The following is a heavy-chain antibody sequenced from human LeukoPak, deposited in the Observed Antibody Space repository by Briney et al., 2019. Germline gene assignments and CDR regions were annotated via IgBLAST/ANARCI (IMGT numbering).Heavy chain of an antibody. J-gene: IGHJ4*02. Sequence: GRSLRLSCAASRFTFSSYGMHWGRQAPGKGREWGAVISYDGSNKYYADSVKGRFTISRDNSKNTLYLQMNSLRAEDTAVYYCAKESNYDFWMGVDYWGQRTLVTVSS. CDR2: ISYDGSNK. CDR3: AKESNYDFWMGVDY. V-gene: IGHV3-30*18. D-gene: IGHD3-3*01. CDR1: RFTFSSYG.